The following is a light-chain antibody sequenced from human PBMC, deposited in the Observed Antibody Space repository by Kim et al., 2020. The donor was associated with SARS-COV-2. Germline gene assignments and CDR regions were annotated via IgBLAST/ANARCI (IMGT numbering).Light chain of an antibody. CDR2: NAS. Sequence: EIVLTQSPGTLSLSPGESATLSCRASQSVSNYLAWYQHKPGQAPRLLIYNASNRATGVPARFSGSGSGTDFTLTISSLEPEDLAVYYCQQRHTWPLTFGGGTKVDIK. J-gene: IGKJ4*01. V-gene: IGKV3-11*01. CDR3: QQRHTWPLT. CDR1: QSVSNY.